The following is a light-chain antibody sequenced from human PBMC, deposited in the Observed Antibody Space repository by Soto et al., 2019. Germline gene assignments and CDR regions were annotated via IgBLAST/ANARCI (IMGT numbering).Light chain of an antibody. CDR3: QQYNAYSST. J-gene: IGKJ2*02. Sequence: DLQMTQSPSTLSASVGDRVTITCRASQSISNWLAWYQQKPGKAPNLLIYKASSLESGVPSRFSGSGSGTEFTLTISSLQPDDFATYYCQQYNAYSSTFGQGTKLEIK. CDR2: KAS. CDR1: QSISNW. V-gene: IGKV1-5*03.